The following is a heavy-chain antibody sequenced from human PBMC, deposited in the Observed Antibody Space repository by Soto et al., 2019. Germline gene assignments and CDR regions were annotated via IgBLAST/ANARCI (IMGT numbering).Heavy chain of an antibody. CDR1: GGSISSGGYY. Sequence: TLSLTCTVSGGSISSGGYYWSWIRQHPGKGLEWIGYIYYSGSTYYNPSLKSRVTISVDTSKNQFSLKLSSVTAADTAVYYCAGTVVVVAATPLYYYGMDVWGQGTTVTVSS. CDR3: AGTVVVVAATPLYYYGMDV. J-gene: IGHJ6*02. V-gene: IGHV4-31*03. CDR2: IYYSGST. D-gene: IGHD2-15*01.